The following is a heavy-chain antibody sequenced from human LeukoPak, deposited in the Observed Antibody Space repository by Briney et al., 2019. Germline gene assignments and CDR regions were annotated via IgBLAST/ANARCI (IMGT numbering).Heavy chain of an antibody. D-gene: IGHD3-3*01. CDR3: TTNSLHYDFWSGYYVEYYYGMDV. CDR2: IKSKTDGGTT. CDR1: GFTFSNAW. V-gene: IGHV3-15*01. J-gene: IGHJ6*02. Sequence: GGSLTLSCAASGFTFSNAWMSWVRQAPGKGREWVGRIKSKTDGGTTDYAATVKGRFTISRDDSKNTLYLQMNSLKTEDTAVYYCTTNSLHYDFWSGYYVEYYYGMDVWGQGTTVTVSS.